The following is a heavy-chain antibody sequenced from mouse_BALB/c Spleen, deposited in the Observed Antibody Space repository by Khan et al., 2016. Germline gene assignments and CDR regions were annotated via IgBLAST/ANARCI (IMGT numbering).Heavy chain of an antibody. CDR3: TSERYNYNSRAWFAY. V-gene: IGHV3-2*02. J-gene: IGHJ3*01. CDR2: ISYSGST. Sequence: QLEESGPGLVKPSQSLSLTCTVTGSSITSDYAWNWIRQFPGNKLEWMAYISYSGSTSYNPSLKSRISITRDTSKNQFFLQLNSVTTEDTATYYCTSERYNYNSRAWFAYWGQGTLVTVSA. CDR1: GSSITSDYA. D-gene: IGHD1-1*01.